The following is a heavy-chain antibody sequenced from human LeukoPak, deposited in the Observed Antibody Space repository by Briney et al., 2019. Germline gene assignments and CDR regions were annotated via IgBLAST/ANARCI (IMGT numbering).Heavy chain of an antibody. D-gene: IGHD2-2*01. V-gene: IGHV3-30*18. J-gene: IGHJ4*02. CDR1: GFTFSSYG. CDR2: ISYDGSNK. Sequence: HSGGSLRLSCAASGFTFSSYGMHWVRQAPGKGLEWVAVISYDGSNKYYADSVKGRFTISRDNSKNMLYLQMNSLRAEDTAVYYCAKATDIVVVPAAYSIDYWGQGTLVTVSS. CDR3: AKATDIVVVPAAYSIDY.